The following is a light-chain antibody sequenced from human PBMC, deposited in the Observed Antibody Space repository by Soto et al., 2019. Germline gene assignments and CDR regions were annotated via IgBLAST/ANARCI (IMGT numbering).Light chain of an antibody. CDR1: SSDVGYYNY. CDR3: SSYTTSSTQV. J-gene: IGLJ3*02. CDR2: EVS. Sequence: QSVLTQPASVSGSPGQSITISCTGTSSDVGYYNYVSWYQHHPGKVPKLMIYEVSNRPSGVSNRFSGSKSGNTASLTISGLQAEDEADYYCSSYTTSSTQVFGGWTKLTVL. V-gene: IGLV2-14*01.